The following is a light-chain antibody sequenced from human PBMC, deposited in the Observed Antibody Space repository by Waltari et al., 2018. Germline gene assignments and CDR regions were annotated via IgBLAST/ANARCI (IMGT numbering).Light chain of an antibody. CDR1: SSDVGDYKY. CDR3: ASFIGSSSGV. J-gene: IGLJ2*01. Sequence: QSALTQPDSVSGSPGQTITISCTGTSSDVGDYKYFSWYQQYSGKAPKVIIYDAINRPSGVSNRFSGSKSDNSAALTISGLQAEGEAPYFCASFIGSSSGVFGGGTSLTVL. V-gene: IGLV2-14*03. CDR2: DAI.